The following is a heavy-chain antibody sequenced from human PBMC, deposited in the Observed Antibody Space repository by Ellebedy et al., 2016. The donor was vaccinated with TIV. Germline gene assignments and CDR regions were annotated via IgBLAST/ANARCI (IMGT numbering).Heavy chain of an antibody. J-gene: IGHJ6*02. V-gene: IGHV1-46*01. CDR1: GYTFTSYY. CDR3: ATEFLVQDV. Sequence: ASVKVSXXASGYTFTSYYMHWVRQAPGQGLEWMEIINPSGGSTSYAQKFQGRVTMTRNTSISTAYLDLSSLRSEDTAVYYCATEFLVQDVWGQGTTVTVSS. D-gene: IGHD2-21*01. CDR2: INPSGGST.